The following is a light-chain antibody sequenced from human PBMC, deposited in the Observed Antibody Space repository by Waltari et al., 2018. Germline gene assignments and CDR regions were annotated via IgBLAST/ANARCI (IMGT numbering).Light chain of an antibody. CDR3: QQYYAAPYT. V-gene: IGKV4-1*01. CDR2: WAS. Sequence: IVVTQSPDSLAVSLGERVTINCKSSRTVLYGSDKRNYLGWYQQKPGQSPRLLIFWASSRETGVPDRFRGSGSETDFTLTITSLQAEDVAIYYCQQYYAAPYTFGQGTRLEI. J-gene: IGKJ2*01. CDR1: RTVLYGSDKRNY.